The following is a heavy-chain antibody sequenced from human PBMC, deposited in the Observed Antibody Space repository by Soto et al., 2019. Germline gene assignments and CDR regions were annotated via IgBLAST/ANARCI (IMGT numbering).Heavy chain of an antibody. CDR2: IYYSGSS. V-gene: IGHV4-59*01. J-gene: IGHJ4*02. CDR3: ARVDYDSSGYVEY. Sequence: SETLSLTCTVSGGSISSYYWSWIRQPPGKGLEWIGYIYYSGSSNYNPSLKSRVTISVDTSKNQFSLKLSSVTAAATGVYYGARVDYDSSGYVEYWGKGSLVTVSS. CDR1: GGSISSYY. D-gene: IGHD3-22*01.